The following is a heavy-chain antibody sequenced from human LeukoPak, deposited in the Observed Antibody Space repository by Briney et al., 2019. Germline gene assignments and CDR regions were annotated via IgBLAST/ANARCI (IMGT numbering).Heavy chain of an antibody. D-gene: IGHD1-26*01. CDR1: GFTFRRYS. V-gene: IGHV3-48*02. CDR3: ARDENPSGN. CDR2: ISSSSTTT. J-gene: IGHJ4*02. Sequence: GGSLRLSCAASGFTFRRYSMNWVRQAPGRGLEWLSYISSSSTTTYYADSVKGRFTISRDNAKNSIYLQMSGLTDEDTAVYYCARDENPSGNWGQGTLVTVSS.